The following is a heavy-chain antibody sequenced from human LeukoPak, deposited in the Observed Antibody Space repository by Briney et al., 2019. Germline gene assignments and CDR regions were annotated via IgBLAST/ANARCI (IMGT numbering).Heavy chain of an antibody. D-gene: IGHD2-15*01. J-gene: IGHJ4*02. CDR3: ACDDSWGDKLFDL. CDR1: GFTFSFYM. CDR2: ISSSSCHI. Sequence: GGSPRLSCTASGFTFSFYMMNWVRQAPGKGLEWVSSISSSSCHIYYADSLKGRFTVSRDNAKNSLYLQVNHLRPEDTAIEYCACDDSWGDKLFDLWGPGTLVTVS. V-gene: IGHV3-21*01.